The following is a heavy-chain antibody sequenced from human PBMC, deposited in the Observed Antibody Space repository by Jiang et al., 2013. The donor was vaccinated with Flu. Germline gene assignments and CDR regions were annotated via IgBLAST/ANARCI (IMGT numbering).Heavy chain of an antibody. V-gene: IGHV1-18*01. J-gene: IGHJ4*02. CDR3: ARVFGRIAARPFDY. D-gene: IGHD6-6*01. CDR2: NT. Sequence: NTNYAQKLQGRVTMTTDTSTSTAYMELRSLRSDDTAVYYCARVFGRIAARPFDYWGQGTLVTVSS.